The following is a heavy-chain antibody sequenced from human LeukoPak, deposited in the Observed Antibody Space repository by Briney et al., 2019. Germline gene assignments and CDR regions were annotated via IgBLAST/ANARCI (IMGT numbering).Heavy chain of an antibody. D-gene: IGHD5-18*01. CDR3: ARRIQLWYFDL. J-gene: IGHJ2*01. V-gene: IGHV4-30-2*01. Sequence: KPSETLSLTCAVSGGSISSGGYSWSWIRQPPGKGLEWIGYIYHSGSTYYNPSLKSRVTISVDRSKNQFSLKLSSVTAADTAVYYCARRIQLWYFDLWGRGTLVTVSS. CDR2: IYHSGST. CDR1: GGSISSGGYS.